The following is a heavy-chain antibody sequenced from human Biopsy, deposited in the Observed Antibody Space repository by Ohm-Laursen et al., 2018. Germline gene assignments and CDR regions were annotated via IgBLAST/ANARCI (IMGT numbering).Heavy chain of an antibody. D-gene: IGHD2/OR15-2a*01. Sequence: SETLSLTCAVYGESFNGYYWSWIRQTPGKGLEWIGEINHSGRTNYNPSLKSRVTISVDTSKNQFSLKVRSVTVADTAVYYCVRGVDFYDPYHLFALDVWGQGTAVTVSS. J-gene: IGHJ6*02. CDR1: GESFNGYY. CDR2: INHSGRT. V-gene: IGHV4-34*01. CDR3: VRGVDFYDPYHLFALDV.